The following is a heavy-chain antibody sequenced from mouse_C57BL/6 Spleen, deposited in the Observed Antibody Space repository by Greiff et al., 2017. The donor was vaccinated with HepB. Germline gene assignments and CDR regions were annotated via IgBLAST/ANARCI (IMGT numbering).Heavy chain of an antibody. Sequence: QVQLQQSGAELVRPGTSVKMSCKASGYTFTNYWIGWAKQRPGHGLEWIGDIYPGGSYTNYNEKFKGKATLTADKSSSTAYMQFSSLTSEDSAIYYCARGSYYGSTSYYFDYWGQGTTLTVSS. CDR3: ARGSYYGSTSYYFDY. V-gene: IGHV1-63*01. CDR1: GYTFTNYW. D-gene: IGHD1-1*01. J-gene: IGHJ2*01. CDR2: IYPGGSYT.